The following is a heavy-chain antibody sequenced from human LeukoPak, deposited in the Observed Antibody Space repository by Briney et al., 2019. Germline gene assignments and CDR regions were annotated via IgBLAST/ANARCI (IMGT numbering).Heavy chain of an antibody. J-gene: IGHJ4*02. Sequence: GGSLRLSCAASGFTLSSYAMSWVRQAPGKGLEWVSAISGSGGSTYYADSVKGRFTISRDNSKNTLYLQMNSLRAEDTAVYYCAKVFGRVGTFDYWGQGTLVTVSS. V-gene: IGHV3-23*01. CDR2: ISGSGGST. CDR1: GFTLSSYA. CDR3: AKVFGRVGTFDY. D-gene: IGHD3-3*01.